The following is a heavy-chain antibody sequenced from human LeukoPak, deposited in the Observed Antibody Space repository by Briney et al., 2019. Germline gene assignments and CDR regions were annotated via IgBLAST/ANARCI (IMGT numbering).Heavy chain of an antibody. CDR3: VRTRRGRITMVRGVPHYLDY. D-gene: IGHD3-10*01. Sequence: GGSLRLSCAASGFTFSSYWMSWVRQAPGKGLEWVVNIKQDGSEKYYVDSGKGRFTISRDSAKNSLYLQMNSLRAEDTAVYYCVRTRRGRITMVRGVPHYLDYWGQGTLVTVSS. V-gene: IGHV3-7*01. CDR2: IKQDGSEK. CDR1: GFTFSSYW. J-gene: IGHJ4*02.